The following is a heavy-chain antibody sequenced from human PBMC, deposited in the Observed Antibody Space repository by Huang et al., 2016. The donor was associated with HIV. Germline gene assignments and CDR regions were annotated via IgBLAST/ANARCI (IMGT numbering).Heavy chain of an antibody. V-gene: IGHV1-8*02. CDR3: ARSAYGDLDY. Sequence: QVHLVQSGAEVKKPGASVKVSCKASGYTFTNYDINWVRHAPGRGLEWIGWMNPNTGNTGFAQSFQGTVPMTRKTSITTAYMELTSLTSEDTAVYYCARSAYGDLDYWGLGTLVIVSS. D-gene: IGHD4-17*01. CDR2: MNPNTGNT. J-gene: IGHJ4*02. CDR1: GYTFTNYD.